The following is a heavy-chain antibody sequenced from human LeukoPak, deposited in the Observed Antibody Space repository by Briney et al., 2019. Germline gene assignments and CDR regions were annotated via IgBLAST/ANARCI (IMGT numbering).Heavy chain of an antibody. CDR1: GYTFTGYY. CDR2: INPNSGGT. J-gene: IGHJ6*03. D-gene: IGHD5-18*01. Sequence: VASVKVSCKASGYTFTGYYMHWVRQAPGQGLEWMGWINPNSGGTNYAQKFQGRVTMTRDTSISTAYMELSRLRSDDTAVYYCARGVDTALVPYYYYYMDVWGKGTTVTISS. V-gene: IGHV1-2*02. CDR3: ARGVDTALVPYYYYYMDV.